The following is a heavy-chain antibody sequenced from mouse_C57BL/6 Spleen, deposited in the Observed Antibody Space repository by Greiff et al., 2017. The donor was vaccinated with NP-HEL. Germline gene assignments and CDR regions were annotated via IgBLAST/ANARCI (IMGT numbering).Heavy chain of an antibody. Sequence: VKLMESGPGLVAPSQSLSITCTVSGFSLTSYAISWVRQPPGKGLEWLGVIWTGGGRNYNSALKSRLSISKDNSKSQVFLKMNSLQTDETARYYCASNDGFKKAWFAYWGQGTLVTVSA. CDR3: ASNDGFKKAWFAY. CDR1: GFSLTSYA. D-gene: IGHD2-3*01. V-gene: IGHV2-9-1*01. J-gene: IGHJ3*01. CDR2: IWTGGGR.